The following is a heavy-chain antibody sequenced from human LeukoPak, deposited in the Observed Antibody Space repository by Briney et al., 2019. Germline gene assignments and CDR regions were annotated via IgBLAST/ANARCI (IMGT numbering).Heavy chain of an antibody. V-gene: IGHV3-30*02. J-gene: IGHJ4*02. D-gene: IGHD3-3*01. CDR2: IWSDGSNK. CDR3: AKADDDFWGGYYTGCYFDY. Sequence: GGSLRLSCEASGFTFSRYGMHWVRQAPGKGLEWVAFIWSDGSNKYYADSVKGRFTISRDNSKNTVYLQMNSLRAEDTAVYYCAKADDDFWGGYYTGCYFDYWGQGTLVTVSP. CDR1: GFTFSRYG.